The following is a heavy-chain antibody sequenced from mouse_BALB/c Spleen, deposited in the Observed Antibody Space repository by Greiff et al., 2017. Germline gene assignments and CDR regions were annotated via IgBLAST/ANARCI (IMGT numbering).Heavy chain of an antibody. Sequence: QVQLKESGPGLVAPSQSLSITCTVSGFSFTSYGVHWVRQPPGKGLEWLGVIWAGGSTNYNSALMSRLSISKDNSKSQVFLKMNSLQTDDTAMYYWAREGHYGRSWYFDVWGAGTTVTVSS. J-gene: IGHJ1*01. CDR1: GFSFTSYG. V-gene: IGHV2-9*02. D-gene: IGHD1-1*01. CDR3: AREGHYGRSWYFDV. CDR2: IWAGGST.